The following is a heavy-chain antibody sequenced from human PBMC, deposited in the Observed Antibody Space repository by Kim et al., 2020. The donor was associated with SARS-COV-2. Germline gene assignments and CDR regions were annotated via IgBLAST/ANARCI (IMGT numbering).Heavy chain of an antibody. Sequence: DSVKGRFTISRDNSKNTLYLQMNSLRAEDTAVYYCARALLGWLRQNYFDYWGQGTLVTVSS. V-gene: IGHV3-30*07. D-gene: IGHD5-12*01. J-gene: IGHJ4*02. CDR3: ARALLGWLRQNYFDY.